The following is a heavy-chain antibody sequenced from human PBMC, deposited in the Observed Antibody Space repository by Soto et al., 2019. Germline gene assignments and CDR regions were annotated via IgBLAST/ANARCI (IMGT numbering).Heavy chain of an antibody. Sequence: PSQTLSLPCTVSDGYISNYYWSWILQHPGKGLEWIGYIYYSGSTNYNPSLKSRVTISVDTSKNQFSLKLSSVTAADTAVYYCARKVVVAATNGGAFDIWGQGTMVIVSS. J-gene: IGHJ3*02. CDR1: DGYISNYY. D-gene: IGHD2-15*01. CDR3: ARKVVVAATNGGAFDI. V-gene: IGHV4-59*08. CDR2: IYYSGST.